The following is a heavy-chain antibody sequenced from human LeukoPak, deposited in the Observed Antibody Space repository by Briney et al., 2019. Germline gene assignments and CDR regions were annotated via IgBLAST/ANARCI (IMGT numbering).Heavy chain of an antibody. V-gene: IGHV4-59*01. CDR1: GGSISSYY. CDR2: IYNSGST. D-gene: IGHD3-16*02. CDR3: XXXTXXXXXSXXXXY. J-gene: IGHJ4*02. Sequence: TLXXTXXXSGGSISSYYWNWTRQPPGKGLEWIGYIYNSGSTNNNPSLKSRVTISVDTSKKQFSLKLSSVTAADTAVYYCXXXTXXXXXSXXXXYWGQGXLXTVSS.